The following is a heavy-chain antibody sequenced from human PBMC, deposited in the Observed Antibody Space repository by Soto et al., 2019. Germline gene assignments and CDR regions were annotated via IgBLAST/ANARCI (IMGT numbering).Heavy chain of an antibody. CDR2: ISGSGGST. J-gene: IGHJ4*02. CDR1: GFTFSSYA. D-gene: IGHD5-12*01. V-gene: IGHV3-23*01. CDR3: AKDGYSGYDYTEDFDY. Sequence: GGSLRLSCAASGFTFSSYAMSWVRQAPGKGLEWVSAISGSGGSTYYADSVKGRFTISRDNSKNTLYLQMNSLRAEDTAVYYCAKDGYSGYDYTEDFDYWGQGTLVTVSS.